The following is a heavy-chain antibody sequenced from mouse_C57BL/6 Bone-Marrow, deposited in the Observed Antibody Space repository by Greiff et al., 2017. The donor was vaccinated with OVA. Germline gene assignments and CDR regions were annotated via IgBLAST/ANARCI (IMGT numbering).Heavy chain of an antibody. CDR3: ARRKIRYENAMDY. D-gene: IGHD2-3*01. V-gene: IGHV1-64*01. CDR1: GYTFTSYW. Sequence: QVQLQQPGAELVKPGASVKLSCKASGYTFTSYWMHWVKQRPGQGLEWIGMIHPNSGSTNYNEKFKSKATLTVDKSSSTAYMQLSSLTTEDSAVYYCARRKIRYENAMDYWGQGTSVTVSS. CDR2: IHPNSGST. J-gene: IGHJ4*01.